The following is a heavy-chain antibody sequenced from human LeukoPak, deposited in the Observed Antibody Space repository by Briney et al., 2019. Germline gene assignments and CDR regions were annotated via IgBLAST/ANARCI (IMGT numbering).Heavy chain of an antibody. Sequence: PGGSLRLSCAASGFPFTTYSMNWVRQAPGKGLEWLSYISSSGNTIFYADTEKGRFTISRENARHSLYLQMNSLRDEDTAVYYCARDRPSGSYYFDYWGQGTLVTVSS. CDR2: ISSSGNTI. V-gene: IGHV3-48*02. D-gene: IGHD1-26*01. CDR1: GFPFTTYS. CDR3: ARDRPSGSYYFDY. J-gene: IGHJ4*02.